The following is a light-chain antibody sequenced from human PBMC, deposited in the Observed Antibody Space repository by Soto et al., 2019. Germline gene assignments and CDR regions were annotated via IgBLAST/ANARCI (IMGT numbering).Light chain of an antibody. CDR2: EDD. CDR3: QSYDSTNPVV. Sequence: NFMLTQPHSVSESPGKTVTISCTRSSGSIASNYVQWYQQRPGSAPTTLIYEDDQRPPGVPDRFSGSIDSSSNSASLTISGLKTEDEAYYYCQSYDSTNPVVFGGGTQLTVL. CDR1: SGSIASNY. J-gene: IGLJ2*01. V-gene: IGLV6-57*04.